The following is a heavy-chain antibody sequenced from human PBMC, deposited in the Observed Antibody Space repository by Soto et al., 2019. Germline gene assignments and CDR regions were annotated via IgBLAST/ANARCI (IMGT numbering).Heavy chain of an antibody. CDR2: IIPILGIQ. D-gene: IGHD3-10*01. J-gene: IGHJ4*02. CDR1: EGTFTNYS. CDR3: ARDGYTGSYHQY. V-gene: IGHV1-69*08. Sequence: QVQLVQSGAEVKKPGSSVRVSCKAPEGTFTNYSISWVRQAPGQGLEWMGKIIPILGIQKHAQKFQGRITINADKSTSTAYMDLTSLRSDDTAVYFCARDGYTGSYHQYWGQGTLVTVSS.